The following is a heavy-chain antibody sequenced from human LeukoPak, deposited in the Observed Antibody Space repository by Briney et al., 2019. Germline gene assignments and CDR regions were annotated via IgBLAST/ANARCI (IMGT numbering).Heavy chain of an antibody. D-gene: IGHD6-6*01. CDR3: ARAFSSSSFYFNY. J-gene: IGHJ4*02. V-gene: IGHV4-59*01. CDR1: GDSISTYY. Sequence: PSETLSLTCTVSGDSISTYYWNWIRQPPGKGLEWIGYIYHSGSANYNPSLKSRVTISVDTSKNQFSLKLSPVTAADTAVYYCARAFSSSSFYFNYWGQGTLVTVSS. CDR2: IYHSGSA.